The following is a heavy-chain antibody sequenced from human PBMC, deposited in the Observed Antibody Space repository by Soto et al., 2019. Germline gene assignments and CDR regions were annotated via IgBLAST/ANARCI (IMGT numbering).Heavy chain of an antibody. CDR3: ARGGRQWLVTSDFDY. CDR1: GFTFSDYA. D-gene: IGHD6-19*01. J-gene: IGHJ4*02. CDR2: VPHDGRNT. V-gene: IGHV3-30*03. Sequence: VPLVESGGGVVQPGRSLRLSCAASGFTFSDYAMHWVRQAPGKGLEWVAVVPHDGRNTHYAASVKGRFTISRDSCKNTVSLEMTSLRAENTAVYYCARGGRQWLVTSDFDYWGQGALVTVSS.